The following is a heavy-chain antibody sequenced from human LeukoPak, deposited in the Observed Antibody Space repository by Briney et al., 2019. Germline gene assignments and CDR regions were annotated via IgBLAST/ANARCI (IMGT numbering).Heavy chain of an antibody. D-gene: IGHD3-10*01. Sequence: GGSLRLSCAASGFTFSSYDMHWVRQATGKGLEWVSAIGVAANTFYSGSVKGRFTISRENAKNSLYLLMSSLRAEDTAVYYCARPIGAYGSGSYYYWGQGTLVTVSS. CDR2: IGVAANT. CDR3: ARPIGAYGSGSYYY. V-gene: IGHV3-13*01. J-gene: IGHJ4*02. CDR1: GFTFSSYD.